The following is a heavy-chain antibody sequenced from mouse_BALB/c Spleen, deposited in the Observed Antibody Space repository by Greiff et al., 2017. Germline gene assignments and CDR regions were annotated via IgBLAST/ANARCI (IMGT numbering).Heavy chain of an antibody. CDR2: ISDGGSYT. V-gene: IGHV5-4*02. CDR3: ARDPNWAFAY. Sequence: EVQGVESGGGLVKPGGSLKLSCAASGFTFSDYYMYWVRQTPEKRLEWVATISDGGSYTYYPDSVKGRFTISRDNAKNNLYLQMSSLKSEDTAMYYCARDPNWAFAYWGQGTLVTVSA. CDR1: GFTFSDYY. D-gene: IGHD4-1*01. J-gene: IGHJ3*01.